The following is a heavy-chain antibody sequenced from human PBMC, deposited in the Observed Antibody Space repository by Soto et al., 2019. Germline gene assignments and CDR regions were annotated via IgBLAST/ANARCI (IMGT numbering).Heavy chain of an antibody. Sequence: SETLSLSYPVSGGSSSSYYWSWIRQPPGKGLEWIGYIYYSGSTNYNPSLKRRVTISVDTSKNQFSLKLTSVTAADTAVYYCARRYGGNFDYSGQGTLVTGSS. J-gene: IGHJ4*02. D-gene: IGHD1-26*01. CDR1: GGSSSSYY. V-gene: IGHV4-59*01. CDR2: IYYSGST. CDR3: ARRYGGNFDY.